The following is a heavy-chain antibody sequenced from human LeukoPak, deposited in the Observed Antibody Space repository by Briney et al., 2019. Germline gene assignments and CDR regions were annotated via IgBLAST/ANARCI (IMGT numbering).Heavy chain of an antibody. CDR3: ARAEPNPYEEYYFDY. CDR2: ISSNGGST. J-gene: IGHJ4*02. CDR1: GFTFSSYA. D-gene: IGHD1-14*01. V-gene: IGHV3-64*01. Sequence: PGGSLRLSCAASGFTFSSYAMHWVRQAPGKGLEYVSAISSNGGSTYYANSVKGRFTISRDNSKNTLYLQMGSLRAEDMAVYYCARAEPNPYEEYYFDYWSQGTLVTVSS.